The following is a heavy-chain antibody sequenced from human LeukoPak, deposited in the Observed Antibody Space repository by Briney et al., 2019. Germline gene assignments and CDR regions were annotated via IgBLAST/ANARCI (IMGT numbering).Heavy chain of an antibody. CDR2: ISWNSGSI. Sequence: GRSLRLSCAASGFTFDDYAMHWVRQAPGKGLEWVSGISWNSGSIGYADSVKGRFTISRDNAKNSLYLQMNRLRAEDTALYYCAKDPDDILTGAFDVWGQGTMVTVSS. CDR3: AKDPDDILTGAFDV. CDR1: GFTFDDYA. D-gene: IGHD3-9*01. J-gene: IGHJ3*01. V-gene: IGHV3-9*01.